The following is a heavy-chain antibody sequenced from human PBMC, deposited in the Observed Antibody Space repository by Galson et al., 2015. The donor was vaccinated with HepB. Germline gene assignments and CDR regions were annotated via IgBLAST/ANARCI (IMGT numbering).Heavy chain of an antibody. V-gene: IGHV1-18*04. J-gene: IGHJ4*02. CDR3: VRGGVRGFSYGLYFDH. D-gene: IGHD5-18*01. CDR1: GYSFTNFG. CDR2: ISPYSGNI. Sequence: SVKVSCKASGYSFTNFGVSWVRQAPGQGLEWMGWISPYSGNINYAQRLQDRVSMTKDRSTSTEYMELTSLTSDDTAVYYCVRGGVRGFSYGLYFDHWGQGTLVTVSS.